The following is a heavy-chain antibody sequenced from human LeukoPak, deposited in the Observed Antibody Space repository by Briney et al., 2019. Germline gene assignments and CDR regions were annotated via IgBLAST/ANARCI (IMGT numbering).Heavy chain of an antibody. CDR2: ISSSGGTI. Sequence: GGSLRLSCAASGFSFSDFYMTWIRQAPGKGLEWAAYISSSGGTIHYADSVKGRFTISRDDAKKSVYLQLNSLRVEDTGVYYCATRRGGYFYYMDVWGNGTTVTVSS. D-gene: IGHD3-16*01. CDR1: GFSFSDFY. V-gene: IGHV3-11*04. CDR3: ATRRGGYFYYMDV. J-gene: IGHJ6*03.